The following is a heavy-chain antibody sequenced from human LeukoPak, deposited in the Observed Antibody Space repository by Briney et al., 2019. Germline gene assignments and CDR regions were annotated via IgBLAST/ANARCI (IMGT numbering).Heavy chain of an antibody. CDR2: VYATGGTT. CDR1: DDTFTYYH. J-gene: IGHJ4*02. Sequence: SSVTVSCTASDDTFTYYHIHWVRQAPGQGVEWMGAVYATGGTTINTQKFQGRVTMTRDTYTGTVYMELSSLRFEDTAMYYCATEAPRSYYFDYWGQGILVTVSS. V-gene: IGHV1-46*01. CDR3: ATEAPRSYYFDY.